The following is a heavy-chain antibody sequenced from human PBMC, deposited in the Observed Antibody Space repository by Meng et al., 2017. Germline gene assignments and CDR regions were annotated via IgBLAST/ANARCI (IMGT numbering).Heavy chain of an antibody. V-gene: IGHV1-2*06. D-gene: IGHD4-23*01. CDR2: INPNSRVT. J-gene: IGHJ4*02. CDR1: GYLFTGYY. Sequence: VQLVLSGGDVEQPGASVKVSCKASGYLFTGYYMHWVRTATGQGLRWIGQINPNSRVTNFAQRFQGRVTMTRDTSISTAYMELSRLTSDDTAVYYCAREIASRGNHARWGQGTLVTVSS. CDR3: AREIASRGNHAR.